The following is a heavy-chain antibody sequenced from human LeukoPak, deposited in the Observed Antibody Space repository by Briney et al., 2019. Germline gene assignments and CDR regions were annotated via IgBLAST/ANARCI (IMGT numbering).Heavy chain of an antibody. CDR1: GFSISSGYY. Sequence: SETLSLTCTVSGFSISSGYYWSWIRQPAGKGLEWIGRIYTSGSTNYNPSLKSRVTMSVDTSKNQFSLKLSSVTAADTAVYYCARGRIINEWELNYFDYWGQGTLVTVSS. J-gene: IGHJ4*02. CDR3: ARGRIINEWELNYFDY. D-gene: IGHD1-26*01. V-gene: IGHV4-4*07. CDR2: IYTSGST.